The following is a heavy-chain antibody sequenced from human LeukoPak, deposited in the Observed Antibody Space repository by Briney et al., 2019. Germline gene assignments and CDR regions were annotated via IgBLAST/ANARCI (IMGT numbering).Heavy chain of an antibody. Sequence: GASVKVSCKASGYTFTSYDINWVRQATGQGLEWMGWMNPNSGNTGYAQKFQGRVTISRNTSLSTAYMWLSSLRSEGTAVYICVRGGYYYDSSGLLSFDIWGQGTMVTVSS. V-gene: IGHV1-8*03. CDR1: GYTFTSYD. J-gene: IGHJ3*02. D-gene: IGHD3-22*01. CDR2: MNPNSGNT. CDR3: VRGGYYYDSSGLLSFDI.